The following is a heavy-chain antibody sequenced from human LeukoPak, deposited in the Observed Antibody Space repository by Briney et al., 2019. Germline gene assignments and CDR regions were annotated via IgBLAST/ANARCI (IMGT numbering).Heavy chain of an antibody. J-gene: IGHJ1*01. CDR3: ARRGYCSSTSCYVGGEYFQH. Sequence: SETLSLTCAVYGGSFSGYCWGWIRQPPGKGLEWIGEINHSGSTNYNPSLKSRVTISVDTSKNQFSLKLSSVTAADTAVYYCARRGYCSSTSCYVGGEYFQHWGQGTLVTVSS. D-gene: IGHD2-2*01. V-gene: IGHV4-34*01. CDR1: GGSFSGYC. CDR2: INHSGST.